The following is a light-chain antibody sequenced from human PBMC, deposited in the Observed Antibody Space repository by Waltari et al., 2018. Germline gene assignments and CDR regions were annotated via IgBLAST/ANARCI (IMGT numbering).Light chain of an antibody. CDR2: DVN. CDR3: SSFTTTNSWV. Sequence: HSALAQPASVSGSPGQSISISCTGTSSDVGAYNYVSWYQQHPGKAPGLMIYDVNNRPSGVSNRFSGSKSGNTASLTISGLQAEDEADYYCSSFTTTNSWVFGGGTKLTVL. J-gene: IGLJ3*02. V-gene: IGLV2-14*03. CDR1: SSDVGAYNY.